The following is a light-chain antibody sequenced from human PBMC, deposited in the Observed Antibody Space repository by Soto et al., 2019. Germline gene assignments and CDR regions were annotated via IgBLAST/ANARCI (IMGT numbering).Light chain of an antibody. V-gene: IGKV3-20*01. Sequence: EIVLTQSPGPLSLSPGERATLSCRASQNVSSNYLAWYQQKPGQAPRLLIFGASTRSTGISDRFSGSGSGTDFTLTITRLEAGDFAVYYCQQYANSFTFGPGTNVDV. CDR2: GAS. J-gene: IGKJ3*01. CDR3: QQYANSFT. CDR1: QNVSSNY.